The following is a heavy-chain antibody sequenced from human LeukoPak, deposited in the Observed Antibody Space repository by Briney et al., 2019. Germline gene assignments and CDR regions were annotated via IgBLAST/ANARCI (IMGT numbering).Heavy chain of an antibody. CDR2: INTNTGNP. J-gene: IGHJ4*02. V-gene: IGHV7-4-1*02. Sequence: ASVTASCTASGYTFTSYAMNWVRQAPGQGLEWMGWINTNTGNPTYAQGFTGRFVFSLDTSVSTAYLQISSLKAEDTAVYYCARGSPLLGNTQWLVGEAGDDYWGQGTLVTVSS. CDR3: ARGSPLLGNTQWLVGEAGDDY. D-gene: IGHD6-19*01. CDR1: GYTFTSYA.